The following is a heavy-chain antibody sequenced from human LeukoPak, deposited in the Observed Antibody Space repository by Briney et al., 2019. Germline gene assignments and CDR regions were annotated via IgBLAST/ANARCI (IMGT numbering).Heavy chain of an antibody. CDR3: ARGSTIWNWFDP. CDR1: GYTFTSYD. CDR2: MNPNSGNT. J-gene: IGHJ5*02. Sequence: GSVKVSCKASGYTFTSYDINWVRQATGQGLEWMGWMNPNSGNTGYSQKFQGRVTTTRNTSISTAYMELSSLRSEDTAVYYCARGSTIWNWFDPWGQGTLVTVSS. V-gene: IGHV1-8*01. D-gene: IGHD4/OR15-4a*01.